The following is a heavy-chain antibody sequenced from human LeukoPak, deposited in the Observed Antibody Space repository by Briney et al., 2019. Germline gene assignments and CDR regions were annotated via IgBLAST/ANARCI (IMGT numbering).Heavy chain of an antibody. J-gene: IGHJ4*02. CDR3: AKIVSGWDYFDN. D-gene: IGHD6-19*01. CDR1: GFRFSTYA. Sequence: GGSLRLSCAASGFRFSTYAMSWVRQAPGRGLEWVSAISAGGDSTYYADSVKGRFTISRDNSKNTLYLQMNTLRAEDTAVYYCAKIVSGWDYFDNWGQGTLVTVSS. V-gene: IGHV3-23*01. CDR2: ISAGGDST.